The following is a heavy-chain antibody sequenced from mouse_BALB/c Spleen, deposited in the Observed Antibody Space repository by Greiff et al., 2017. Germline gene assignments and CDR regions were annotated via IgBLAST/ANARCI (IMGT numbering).Heavy chain of an antibody. D-gene: IGHD2-14*01. CDR1: GFNIKDYY. Sequence: VQLKQSGAELVRPGALVKLSCKASGFNIKDYYMHWVKQRPEQGLEWIGWIDPENGNTIYDPKFQGKASITADTSSNTAYLQLSSLTSEDTAVYYCALAYYRYDGYAMDYWGQGTSVTVSS. V-gene: IGHV14-1*02. CDR3: ALAYYRYDGYAMDY. CDR2: IDPENGNT. J-gene: IGHJ4*01.